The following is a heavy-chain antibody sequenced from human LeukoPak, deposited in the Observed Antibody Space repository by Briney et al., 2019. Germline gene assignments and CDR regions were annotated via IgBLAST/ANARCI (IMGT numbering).Heavy chain of an antibody. Sequence: GKSLRLSCAASGFTFSSYSMNWVRQAPGKGLEWVSSISSSSSYIYYADSVKGRFTISRDNAKNSLYLQMNSLRAEDTAVYYCARGGSTYYDFWSGSSPLYYFDYWGQGTLVTVSS. J-gene: IGHJ4*02. CDR3: ARGGSTYYDFWSGSSPLYYFDY. CDR2: ISSSSSYI. D-gene: IGHD3-3*01. V-gene: IGHV3-21*01. CDR1: GFTFSSYS.